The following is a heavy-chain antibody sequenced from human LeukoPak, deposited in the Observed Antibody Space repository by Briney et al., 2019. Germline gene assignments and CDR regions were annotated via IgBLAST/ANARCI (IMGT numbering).Heavy chain of an antibody. D-gene: IGHD3-10*01. CDR3: ARDRGLWFGELLN. Sequence: SVKVSCKASGGTFSSYAISWVRQAPGQGLEWMGGIIPIFGTANYAQKFQGRVTITADESTSTAYMELSSLRSEDTAVYYCARDRGLWFGELLNWGQGTLVTVSS. CDR1: GGTFSSYA. V-gene: IGHV1-69*13. CDR2: IIPIFGTA. J-gene: IGHJ4*02.